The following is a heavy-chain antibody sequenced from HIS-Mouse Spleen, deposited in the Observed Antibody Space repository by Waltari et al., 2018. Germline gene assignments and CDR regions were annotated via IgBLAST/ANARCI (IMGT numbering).Heavy chain of an antibody. D-gene: IGHD1-26*01. CDR1: GYTFTSYY. Sequence: QVQLVQSGAEVKKPGASVKVSCKASGYTFTSYYMHWVRQAPGQGLEWMGINNPSGGSTSYAQKFQGRVTMTRDTSTSTVYMELSSLRSEDTAVYYCARDWERGWFDPWGQGTLVTVSS. CDR3: ARDWERGWFDP. J-gene: IGHJ5*02. V-gene: IGHV1-46*03. CDR2: NNPSGGST.